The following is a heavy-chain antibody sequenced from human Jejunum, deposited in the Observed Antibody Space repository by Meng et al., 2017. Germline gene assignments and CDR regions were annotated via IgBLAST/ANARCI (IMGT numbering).Heavy chain of an antibody. D-gene: IGHD2-15*01. J-gene: IGHJ5*01. CDR1: AFTLSRDW. CDR2: IKADGGDK. V-gene: IGHV3-7*01. CDR3: ARGPPSGYGTTWFDY. Sequence: GGSLRLSCAASAFTLSRDWMGWVRQAPGKGLEWVASIKADGGDKYYVDSVRGRFTVSRDNVQSSLFLQMNSLRADDTAVYFCARGPPSGYGTTWFDYWGQGTLVTVSS.